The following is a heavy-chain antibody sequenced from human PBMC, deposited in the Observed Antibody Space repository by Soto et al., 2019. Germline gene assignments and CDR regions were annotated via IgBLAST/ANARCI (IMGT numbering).Heavy chain of an antibody. Sequence: GSLRLSCAASGFNFDNYYMAWVRQAPGKGLEWVANIKKDGSGSNYVDSLKGRFTIPRDNAKNSLYLQMNNLRAEDSGVYFCARDTTGILDYWGQGTLVTV. CDR3: ARDTTGILDY. CDR2: IKKDGSGS. D-gene: IGHD1-1*01. CDR1: GFNFDNYY. J-gene: IGHJ4*02. V-gene: IGHV3-7*01.